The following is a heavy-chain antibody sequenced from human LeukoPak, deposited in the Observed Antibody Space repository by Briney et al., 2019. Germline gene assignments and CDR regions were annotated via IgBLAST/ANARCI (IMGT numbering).Heavy chain of an antibody. J-gene: IGHJ5*02. CDR2: INTDGNIM. CDR1: GFTFSNSW. Sequence: GGSLRLSCAASGFTFSNSWMHWVRQTPGKGPVWVSCINTDGNIMRYADSVKGRFAISRDNAKNTLYLQMNSLRVEDTAVYYCARAGGPPTAMGFDPWGQGSLVSVST. CDR3: ARAGGPPTAMGFDP. D-gene: IGHD2-2*01. V-gene: IGHV3-74*01.